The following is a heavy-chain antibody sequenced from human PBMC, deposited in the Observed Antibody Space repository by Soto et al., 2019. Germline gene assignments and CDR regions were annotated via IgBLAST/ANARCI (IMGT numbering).Heavy chain of an antibody. Sequence: EVQLVESGGGLAQPGGSVRLSCAASGFTFSSYEMNWVRQAPGKTLEWVSYISSGGDSSYYADSVKGRFTISRDNAKNSLSLQMNSLRVEDTAVDYCARVYCSTTTCHVQAFDSWGQGTLVTVSS. CDR1: GFTFSSYE. D-gene: IGHD2-2*01. J-gene: IGHJ4*02. CDR2: ISSGGDSS. V-gene: IGHV3-48*03. CDR3: ARVYCSTTTCHVQAFDS.